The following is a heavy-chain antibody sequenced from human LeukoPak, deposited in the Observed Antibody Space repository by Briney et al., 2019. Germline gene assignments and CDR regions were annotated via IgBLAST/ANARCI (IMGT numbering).Heavy chain of an antibody. Sequence: PSETLSLTCTVSGGSISSYYWSWIRQPPGKGLEWIGYIYYSGSTNYNPSLKSRVTISVDTSKSQFSLKLSSVTAADTAVHYCAGYRVTMVRGVISEYNWFDPWGQGTLVTVSS. CDR1: GGSISSYY. V-gene: IGHV4-59*01. J-gene: IGHJ5*02. CDR3: AGYRVTMVRGVISEYNWFDP. D-gene: IGHD3-10*01. CDR2: IYYSGST.